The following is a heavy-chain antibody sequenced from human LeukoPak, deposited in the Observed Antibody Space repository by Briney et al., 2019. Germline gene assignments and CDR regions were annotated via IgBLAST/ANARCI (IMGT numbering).Heavy chain of an antibody. Sequence: PGGSLRLSCAASGFTFSSYAMSWVRQAPGKGLEWVSAISGSGGSTYYADSVKGRFTISRDNSKNTLYLQMNSLRAEDTAVYYCATLMEGYSYGSYYGMGVWGQGTTVTVSS. V-gene: IGHV3-23*01. D-gene: IGHD5-18*01. J-gene: IGHJ6*02. CDR1: GFTFSSYA. CDR2: ISGSGGST. CDR3: ATLMEGYSYGSYYGMGV.